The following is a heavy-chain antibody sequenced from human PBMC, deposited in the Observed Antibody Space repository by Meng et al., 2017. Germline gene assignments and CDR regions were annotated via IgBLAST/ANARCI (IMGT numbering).Heavy chain of an antibody. V-gene: IGHV3-23*01. CDR3: AKDQSGSYDPWFDP. CDR1: GFTFSSYA. J-gene: IGHJ5*02. CDR2: ISGSGGST. D-gene: IGHD1-26*01. Sequence: LSLTCAASGFTFSSYAMSWVRQAPGKGLEWVSAISGSGGSTYYADSVKGRFTISRDNSKNTLYLQMNSLRAEDTAVYYCAKDQSGSYDPWFDPWGQGTLVTVSS.